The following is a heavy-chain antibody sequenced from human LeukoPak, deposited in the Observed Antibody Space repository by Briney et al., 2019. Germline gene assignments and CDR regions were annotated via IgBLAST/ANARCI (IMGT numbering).Heavy chain of an antibody. CDR1: GFSLSTSEVG. CDR2: IYWNDDK. J-gene: IGHJ4*02. D-gene: IGHD3-9*01. Sequence: PGPTLVKPTQTLTLTCTFSGFSLSTSEVGVGWIRQPPGKALEWLALIYWNDDKRYRPSLKSRLTITKDTSKNQVVLTMTNMDPVDTATYYCAHRRSVPVLRYFEFDYWGQGTLVTVSS. CDR3: AHRRSVPVLRYFEFDY. V-gene: IGHV2-5*01.